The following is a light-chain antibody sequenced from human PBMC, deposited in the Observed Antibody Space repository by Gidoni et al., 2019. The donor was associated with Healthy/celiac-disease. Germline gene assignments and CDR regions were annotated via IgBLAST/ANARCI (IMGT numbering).Light chain of an antibody. V-gene: IGLV2-14*01. J-gene: IGLJ2*01. CDR1: SSDVGGYNY. CDR3: SSYTSSSVV. Sequence: QSALTQPASVSGSPGQSITISCTGTSSDVGGYNYVSWYQQHPGKAPKLMLYEVSKRPSGVSNRFSGSKSGNTASLTISGLQDEDEADYYCSSYTSSSVVVGGGTKLTVL. CDR2: EVS.